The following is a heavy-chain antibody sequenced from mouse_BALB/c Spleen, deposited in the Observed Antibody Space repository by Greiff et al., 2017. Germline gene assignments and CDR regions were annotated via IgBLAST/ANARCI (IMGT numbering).Heavy chain of an antibody. V-gene: IGHV14-3*02. J-gene: IGHJ1*01. CDR1: GFNIKDTY. CDR3: ARDGYYFYWYFDV. D-gene: IGHD2-3*01. Sequence: EVKLQQSGAELVKPGASVKLSCTASGFNIKDTYMHWVKQRPEQGLEWIGRIDPANGNTKYDPKFQGKATITADTSSNTAYLQLSSLTSEDTAVYYCARDGYYFYWYFDVWGAGTTVTVSS. CDR2: IDPANGNT.